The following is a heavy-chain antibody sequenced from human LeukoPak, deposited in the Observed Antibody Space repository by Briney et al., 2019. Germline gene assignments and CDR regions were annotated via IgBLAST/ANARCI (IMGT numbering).Heavy chain of an antibody. D-gene: IGHD6-19*01. V-gene: IGHV1-2*02. J-gene: IGHJ4*02. CDR2: INPNSGGT. CDR3: ASALSSGWPIYYFDY. CDR1: GYTFTGYY. Sequence: ASVKVSCKASGYTFTGYYMHWVRQAPGQGLEWMGWINPNSGGTNYAQKFQGRVTMTRDTSISTAYMELSRLRSGDTAVYYCASALSSGWPIYYFDYWGQGTLVTVSS.